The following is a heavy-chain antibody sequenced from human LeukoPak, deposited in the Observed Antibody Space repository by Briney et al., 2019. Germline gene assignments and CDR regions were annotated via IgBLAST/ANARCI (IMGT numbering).Heavy chain of an antibody. D-gene: IGHD1-1*01. J-gene: IGHJ4*02. CDR1: GFTFSDYY. V-gene: IGHV3-11*01. CDR3: AKVYVWNEYYFDY. Sequence: GGSLRLSCAASGFTFSDYYMSWIRQAPGKGLEWVSYISSSGSTIYYADSVKGRFTISRDNSKNTLYLQMNSLRAEDTAVYYCAKVYVWNEYYFDYWGQGTLVTVSS. CDR2: ISSSGSTI.